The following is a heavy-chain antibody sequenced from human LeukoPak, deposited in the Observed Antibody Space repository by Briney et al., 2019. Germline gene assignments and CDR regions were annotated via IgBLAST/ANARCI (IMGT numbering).Heavy chain of an antibody. CDR3: ARDISGSSD. CDR1: GFTFSSYG. J-gene: IGHJ4*02. CDR2: ISYDGSNK. Sequence: PGGSLRLSCAASGFTFSSYGMHWVRQAPGKGLEWVAVISYDGSNKYYADSVKGRFTISGDNSKNTLYLQMNSLRAEDTAVYYCARDISGSSDWGQGTLVTVSS. V-gene: IGHV3-30*03. D-gene: IGHD3-3*02.